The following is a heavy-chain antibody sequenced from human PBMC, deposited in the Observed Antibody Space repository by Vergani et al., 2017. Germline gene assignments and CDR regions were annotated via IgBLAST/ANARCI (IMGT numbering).Heavy chain of an antibody. CDR1: GFSLTTGGEG. CDR2: VYWNDDE. CDR3: VHRLGYFDWDGAFDV. J-gene: IGHJ3*01. D-gene: IGHD3-9*01. Sequence: QITLRASGPTLVKPTQTLTLTCTFSGFSLTTGGEGVGWIRQPPGRALEWLAFVYWNDDERYSPSLKSRVTITKDTSKNEVILTMATMDPVDTPTYYCVHRLGYFDWDGAFDVWGPGTMVTVSS. V-gene: IGHV2-5*01.